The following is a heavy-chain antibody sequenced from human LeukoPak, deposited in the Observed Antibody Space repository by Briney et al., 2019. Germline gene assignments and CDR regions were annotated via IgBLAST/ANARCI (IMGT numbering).Heavy chain of an antibody. Sequence: SETLSLTCSVSGGSMNSYYWSWIRQSPGKGLEWIGYIYYSGSTNYNPSLKSRVTISVDTSKNQFSLKLSSVTAADTAVYYCASNVPYDFWSGYLGSEYYGMDVWGQGSTLT. CDR3: ASNVPYDFWSGYLGSEYYGMDV. D-gene: IGHD3-3*01. CDR2: IYYSGST. J-gene: IGHJ6*02. V-gene: IGHV4-59*08. CDR1: GGSMNSYY.